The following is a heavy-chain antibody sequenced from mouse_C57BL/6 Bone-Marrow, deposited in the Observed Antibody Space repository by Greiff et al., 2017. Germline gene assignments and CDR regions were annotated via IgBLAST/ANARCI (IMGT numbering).Heavy chain of an antibody. CDR2: IGGDGST. V-gene: IGHV2-3*01. Sequence: QVQLKESGPGLVAPSQCLTISCTVSGFSLTSYGIRWVRQPPGKGLEWLGVIGGDGSTNYHSALLSRLSISKDNSKSQVILKLNSLQADATATYCAAKGEYYAAFDYWGQGTTLTVSS. CDR1: GFSLTSYG. J-gene: IGHJ2*01. CDR3: AKGEYYAAFDY. D-gene: IGHD1-1*01.